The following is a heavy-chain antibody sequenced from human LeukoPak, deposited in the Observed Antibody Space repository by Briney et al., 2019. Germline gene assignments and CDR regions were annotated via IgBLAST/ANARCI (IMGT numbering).Heavy chain of an antibody. V-gene: IGHV1-69*06. J-gene: IGHJ4*02. D-gene: IGHD3-10*01. Sequence: SVKVSCKASGGTFSSYAISWVRQAPGQGLEWMGGIIPIFGTASYAQKFQGRVTITADKSTSTAYMELSSLRSEDTAVYYCARGEDTMVRGVDYWGQGTLVTVSS. CDR3: ARGEDTMVRGVDY. CDR2: IIPIFGTA. CDR1: GGTFSSYA.